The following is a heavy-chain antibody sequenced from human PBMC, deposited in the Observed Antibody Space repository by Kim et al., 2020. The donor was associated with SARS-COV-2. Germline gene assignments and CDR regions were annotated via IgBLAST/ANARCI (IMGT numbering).Heavy chain of an antibody. CDR1: GFTFSRAD. Sequence: GGSLRLSCEASGFTFSRADMHWVRQGAGRGLEWVSAIGTIADTFYADSVKGRFTISRDNARNSVYLQMNKLRAGDTAVYYCVRHRTGGWYGDFDYWGQGTLVTVSS. V-gene: IGHV3-13*01. D-gene: IGHD6-19*01. CDR3: VRHRTGGWYGDFDY. CDR2: IGTIADT. J-gene: IGHJ4*02.